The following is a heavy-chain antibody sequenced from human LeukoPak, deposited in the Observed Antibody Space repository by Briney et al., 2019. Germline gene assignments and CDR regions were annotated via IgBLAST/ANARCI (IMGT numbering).Heavy chain of an antibody. V-gene: IGHV1-18*01. D-gene: IGHD6-19*01. CDR3: ERLSLGGWGLEH. Sequence: GASGKVSCKPSGYTFTRYTFIWVRQAPGQGLEWRGWISSFTGDTKYAKNLQGRVTMTTETSTSKAYMELLRLKSADTAVYYCERLSLGGWGLEHWGQGTLVTVSS. CDR1: GYTFTRYT. J-gene: IGHJ4*02. CDR2: ISSFTGDT.